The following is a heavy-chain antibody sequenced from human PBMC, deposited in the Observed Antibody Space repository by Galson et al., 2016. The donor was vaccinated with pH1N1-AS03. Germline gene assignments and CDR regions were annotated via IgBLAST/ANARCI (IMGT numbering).Heavy chain of an antibody. CDR3: ARNEGYSGYDYYYGLDV. Sequence: SLRLSCAASGFTFSSFTMNWVRQAPGKGLEWVSSISLTSTYIYFADSVKGRFTISRDNAKNSLYLQMNSLRAEDTAVYYCARNEGYSGYDYYYGLDVWGQGPRSPSP. V-gene: IGHV3-21*01. J-gene: IGHJ6*02. D-gene: IGHD5-12*01. CDR1: GFTFSSFT. CDR2: ISLTSTYI.